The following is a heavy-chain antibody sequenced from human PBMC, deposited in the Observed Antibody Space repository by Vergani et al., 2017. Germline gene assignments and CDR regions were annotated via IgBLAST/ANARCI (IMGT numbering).Heavy chain of an antibody. CDR1: GYSFTSYW. V-gene: IGHV5-51*01. J-gene: IGHJ4*02. D-gene: IGHD3-3*01. Sequence: EVQLVQSGAEVKKPGESLKISCKGSGYSFTSYWIGWVRQMPGKGLEWMGIIYPGDSDTRYSPSFQGQVTISADKSISTAYLQWSSLEASDTAMYYCARADYDFWSGYSXFDYWGQGTLVTVSS. CDR3: ARADYDFWSGYSXFDY. CDR2: IYPGDSDT.